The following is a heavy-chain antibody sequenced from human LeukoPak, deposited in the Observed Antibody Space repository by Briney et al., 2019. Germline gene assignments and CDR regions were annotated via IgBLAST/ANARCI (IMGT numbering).Heavy chain of an antibody. Sequence: GASVKVSCKASGGTFSSYAISWVRQAPGQGLEWMGGIIPIFGTANYAQKFQGRVTITADKSTSTAYMELSSLRSEDTAVYYCASGDYVGQGRGYYYYMDVWGKGTTVTVSS. CDR1: GGTFSSYA. J-gene: IGHJ6*03. CDR2: IIPIFGTA. CDR3: ASGDYVGQGRGYYYYMDV. V-gene: IGHV1-69*06. D-gene: IGHD4-17*01.